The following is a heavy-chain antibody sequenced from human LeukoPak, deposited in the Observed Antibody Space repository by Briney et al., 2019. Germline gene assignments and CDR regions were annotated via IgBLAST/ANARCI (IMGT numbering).Heavy chain of an antibody. Sequence: ASVKVSCKASGYTFTTYGITWVRQAPGQGLEWMGWISAYNGNTNYAQKFLGRVTMTTETSTNTAYMELRNLRSDDAAVYYCARDTATYASGWFGDNWGQGTLVTVSS. CDR1: GYTFTTYG. D-gene: IGHD6-19*01. CDR3: ARDTATYASGWFGDN. V-gene: IGHV1-18*01. CDR2: ISAYNGNT. J-gene: IGHJ4*02.